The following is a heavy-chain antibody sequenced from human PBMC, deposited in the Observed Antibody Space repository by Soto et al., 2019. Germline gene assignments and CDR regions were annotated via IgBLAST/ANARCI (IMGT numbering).Heavy chain of an antibody. Sequence: SETLSLTCAVSGGSISSSNWWSWVRQPPGKGLEWIGEIYHSGSTNYNPSLKSRVTISVDRSKNQFSLKLSSVTAADTAVYYCARAYCGGDCPFGMDVWGQGTTVTVSS. D-gene: IGHD2-21*02. CDR3: ARAYCGGDCPFGMDV. V-gene: IGHV4-4*02. CDR2: IYHSGST. CDR1: GGSISSSNW. J-gene: IGHJ6*02.